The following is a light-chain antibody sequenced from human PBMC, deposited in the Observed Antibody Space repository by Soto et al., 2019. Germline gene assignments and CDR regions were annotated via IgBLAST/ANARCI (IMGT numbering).Light chain of an antibody. CDR3: SSYAGSNNFV. CDR2: EVS. J-gene: IGLJ1*01. V-gene: IGLV2-8*01. CDR1: SSDVGGYNY. Sequence: SLLTQPPSPSGAPGQSVTISCPGTSSDVGGYNYVSWYQQHPGKAPKLMIYEVSKRPSGVPDRFSSSKSGNTASLTVSGLQAEDEADYYCSSYAGSNNFVFGTGTKVTVL.